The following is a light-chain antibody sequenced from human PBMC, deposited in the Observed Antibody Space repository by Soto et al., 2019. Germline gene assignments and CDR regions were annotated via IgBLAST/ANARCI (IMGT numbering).Light chain of an antibody. CDR3: QSYDSSLSGWV. J-gene: IGLJ3*02. CDR1: SSNIGAGYD. V-gene: IGLV1-40*01. Sequence: QSVLKQPPSVSGAPGPRVTLSCTGSSSNIGAGYDVQWYQQLPGTDPKLLIYGNSNRPSGAPDRFSGSKSGTSASLAITGLRAEDEGDYYCQSYDSSLSGWVFGGGTKLTVL. CDR2: GNS.